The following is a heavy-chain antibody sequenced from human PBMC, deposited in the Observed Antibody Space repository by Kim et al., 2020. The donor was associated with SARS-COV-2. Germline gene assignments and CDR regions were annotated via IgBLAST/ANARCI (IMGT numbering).Heavy chain of an antibody. J-gene: IGHJ4*02. Sequence: GGSLRLSCAGSGFTFSYYAMNWVRHAPGKGLEWVSGIGGSGSFTDYADSVKGRFTISRDNSKNTLYLQMSSLRADDTAVYYCAKDLRGYNKPQDYWGQGIQVTVSS. CDR2: IGGSGSFT. CDR1: GFTFSYYA. V-gene: IGHV3-23*01. D-gene: IGHD5-18*01. CDR3: AKDLRGYNKPQDY.